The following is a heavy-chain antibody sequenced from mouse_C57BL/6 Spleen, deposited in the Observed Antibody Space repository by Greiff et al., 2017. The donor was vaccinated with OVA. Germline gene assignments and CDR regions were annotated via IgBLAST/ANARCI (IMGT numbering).Heavy chain of an antibody. V-gene: IGHV1-18*01. D-gene: IGHD2-4*01. Sequence: EVQLQQSGPELVKPGASVKIPCKASGYTFTDYNMDWVKQSHGKSLEWIGDINPNNGGTIYNQKFKGKATLTVDKSSSTAYMELRGLKSEDTAFYYCARLDYDDGYYAMDYWGQGTSVTVSS. CDR3: ARLDYDDGYYAMDY. CDR1: GYTFTDYN. J-gene: IGHJ4*01. CDR2: INPNNGGT.